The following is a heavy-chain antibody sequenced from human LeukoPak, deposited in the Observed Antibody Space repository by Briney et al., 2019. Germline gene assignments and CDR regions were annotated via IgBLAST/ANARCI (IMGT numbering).Heavy chain of an antibody. J-gene: IGHJ3*02. CDR3: ARSHSGWINDAFGI. Sequence: GESLKISCKGSGYSFTTYWIGWVRQMPGKGLEWMGIIYLADSDTRYSPSFQGQVTISADKSINTAYLQWSSLKALDTAMYYCARSHSGWINDAFGIWGQGTMVTVSS. CDR1: GYSFTTYW. CDR2: IYLADSDT. V-gene: IGHV5-51*01. D-gene: IGHD6-19*01.